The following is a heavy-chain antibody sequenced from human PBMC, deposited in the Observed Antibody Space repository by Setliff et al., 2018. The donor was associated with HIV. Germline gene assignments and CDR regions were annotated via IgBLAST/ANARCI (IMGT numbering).Heavy chain of an antibody. CDR1: GFSFSSYW. J-gene: IGHJ1*01. CDR3: VRDLVYYYDNSGSFYVAEYFQH. V-gene: IGHV3-74*01. D-gene: IGHD3-22*01. Sequence: GGSLRLSCAASGFSFSSYWMHWVRQAPGKGLVWVSRINTDGSTTYYADSVKGRFTISRDDAKTSLYLQMNSLRAEDTAVYYCVRDLVYYYDNSGSFYVAEYFQHWGQGTLVTVSS. CDR2: INTDGSTT.